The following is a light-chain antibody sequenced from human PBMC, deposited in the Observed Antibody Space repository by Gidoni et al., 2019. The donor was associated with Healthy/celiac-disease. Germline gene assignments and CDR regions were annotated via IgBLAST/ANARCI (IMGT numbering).Light chain of an antibody. J-gene: IGKJ2*01. CDR2: DAS. CDR1: QSISSW. Sequence: DIQITQSPSTLSASVGDRVTITCRASQSISSWLAWYQQKPGKAPKLLIYDASSLESGVPSRFSGSGSGTEFTLTISSMQPDDFATYYCQKYNSYSPYTFGQXTKLEIK. CDR3: QKYNSYSPYT. V-gene: IGKV1-5*01.